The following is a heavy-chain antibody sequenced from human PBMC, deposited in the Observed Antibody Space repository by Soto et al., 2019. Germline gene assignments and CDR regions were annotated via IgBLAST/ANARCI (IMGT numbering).Heavy chain of an antibody. D-gene: IGHD2-8*01. Sequence: QVQLQESGPGPVKPSETLSLTCTVSGGSVSSSSYYWNWIRQPPGKGLEWIGYIYYSGSTNYNPSLKSRVTISVDTSKNQFSLKLSSVTAADTAVYYCARDPTRMYYFDYWGQGTLVTASS. CDR3: ARDPTRMYYFDY. CDR1: GGSVSSSSYY. V-gene: IGHV4-61*01. J-gene: IGHJ4*02. CDR2: IYYSGST.